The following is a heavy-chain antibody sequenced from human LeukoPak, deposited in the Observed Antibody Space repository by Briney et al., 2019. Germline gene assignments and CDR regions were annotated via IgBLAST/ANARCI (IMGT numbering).Heavy chain of an antibody. CDR1: GFTFSNYA. Sequence: GGSLRLSCAASGFTFSNYAMSWVRQAPGKGLEWVSAINGNGGGTYYADSVKGRFTISRDNSRNTLFLHMNTLRAEDTAVYYCAKPRVGDFIVAVPAAEDCWGQGTLVTVSS. CDR3: AKPRVGDFIVAVPAAEDC. CDR2: INGNGGGT. J-gene: IGHJ4*02. V-gene: IGHV3-23*01. D-gene: IGHD2-2*01.